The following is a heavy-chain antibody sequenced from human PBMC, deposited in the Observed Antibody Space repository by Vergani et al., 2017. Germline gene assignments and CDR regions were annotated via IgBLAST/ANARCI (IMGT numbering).Heavy chain of an antibody. CDR1: GGSISSYY. CDR2: IYYSGST. Sequence: QVQLQESGPGLVKPSETLSLTCTVSGGSISSYYWSWIRQPPGKGLEWIGYIYYSGSTNYNPSLKSRVTISVDTSKNQFSLKLSSVTAADTAVYYWARGEMATVFDYWGQGTLVTVSS. V-gene: IGHV4-59*01. J-gene: IGHJ4*02. CDR3: ARGEMATVFDY. D-gene: IGHD5-24*01.